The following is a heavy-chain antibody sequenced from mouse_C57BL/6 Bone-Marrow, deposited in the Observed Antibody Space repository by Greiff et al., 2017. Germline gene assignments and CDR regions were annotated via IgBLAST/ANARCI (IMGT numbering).Heavy chain of an antibody. CDR1: GYTFTSYW. J-gene: IGHJ2*01. V-gene: IGHV1-55*01. D-gene: IGHD1-1*01. CDR3: ARFTTVVAPRAFDY. Sequence: QVQLQQSGAELVKPGASVKMSCKASGYTFTSYWITWVKQRPGQGLEWIGDIYPGSGSTNYNEKFKSKATLTVDTSSSTAYMQLSSLTSEDSAVYYCARFTTVVAPRAFDYWGQGTTLTVSS. CDR2: IYPGSGST.